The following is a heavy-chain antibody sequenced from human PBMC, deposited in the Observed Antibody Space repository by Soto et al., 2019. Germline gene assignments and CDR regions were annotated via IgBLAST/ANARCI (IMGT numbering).Heavy chain of an antibody. V-gene: IGHV3-30-3*01. Sequence: QVQLVESGGGVVQPGRSLRLSCAASGFTFSSYAMHWVRQAPGKGLEWVAVISYDGSNKYYADSVKGRFTISRDNSKNTLYLQMNSLIAEDTAVYYCAREVIVVVTAPAFDIWGQGTMVTVSS. CDR3: AREVIVVVTAPAFDI. J-gene: IGHJ3*02. CDR2: ISYDGSNK. D-gene: IGHD2-21*02. CDR1: GFTFSSYA.